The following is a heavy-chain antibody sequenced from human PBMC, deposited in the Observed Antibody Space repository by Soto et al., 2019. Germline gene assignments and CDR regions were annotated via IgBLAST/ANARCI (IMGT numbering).Heavy chain of an antibody. Sequence: ESGGGLVQPGGSLRLSCAASGFTFSSYSMNWVRQAPGKGLEWVSYISSSSSTIYYADSVKGRFTISRDNAKNSLYLQMNSLRAEDTAVYYCAREVLGSGVDYWGQGTLVTVSS. CDR3: AREVLGSGVDY. V-gene: IGHV3-48*01. CDR1: GFTFSSYS. J-gene: IGHJ4*02. D-gene: IGHD3-10*01. CDR2: ISSSSSTI.